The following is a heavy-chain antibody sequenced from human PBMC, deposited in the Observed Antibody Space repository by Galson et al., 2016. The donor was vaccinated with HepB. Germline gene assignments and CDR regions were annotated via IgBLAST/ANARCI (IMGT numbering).Heavy chain of an antibody. V-gene: IGHV3-53*01. CDR3: AREVLGTYDAFDI. J-gene: IGHJ3*02. CDR2: IYTDGTP. Sequence: SLRLSCAASGFTASDCYMNWVRQAPGRGLEWVSVIYTDGTPYYADSVKGRFTISRDNSNNLVHLQMDSLRVEDTALYYCAREVLGTYDAFDIWGRGTMVTVSS. D-gene: IGHD1-26*01. CDR1: GFTASDCY.